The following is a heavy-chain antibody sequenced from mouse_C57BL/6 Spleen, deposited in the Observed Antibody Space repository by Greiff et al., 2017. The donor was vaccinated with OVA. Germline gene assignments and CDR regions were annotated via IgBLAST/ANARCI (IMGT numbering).Heavy chain of an antibody. Sequence: DVHLVESGGGLVKPGGSLKLSCAASGFTFSSYAMSWVRQTPEKRLEWVATISDGGSYTYYPDNVKGRFTIARDNAKNNLYLQMSHLKSEDTAMYYCARDRLYYFDYWGQGTTLTVSS. CDR3: ARDRLYYFDY. V-gene: IGHV5-4*01. D-gene: IGHD3-2*02. CDR1: GFTFSSYA. CDR2: ISDGGSYT. J-gene: IGHJ2*01.